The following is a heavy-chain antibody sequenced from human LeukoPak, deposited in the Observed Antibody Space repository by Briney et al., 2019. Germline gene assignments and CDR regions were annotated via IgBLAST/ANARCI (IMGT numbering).Heavy chain of an antibody. CDR1: GFTVSSNY. Sequence: GGSLRLSCAASGFTVSSNYMSGVRQAPGKGLEWVSVIYSGGSTYYADSVKGRFTISRHNSKNTLYLQMNSLRAEDTAVYYCARVLGTRQSNWFDPWGQGTLVTVSS. V-gene: IGHV3-53*04. D-gene: IGHD2-2*01. CDR3: ARVLGTRQSNWFDP. CDR2: IYSGGST. J-gene: IGHJ5*02.